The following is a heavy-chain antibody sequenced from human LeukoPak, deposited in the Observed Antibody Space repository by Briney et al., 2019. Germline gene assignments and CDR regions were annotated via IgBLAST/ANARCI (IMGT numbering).Heavy chain of an antibody. CDR3: ARGSCSSSSCYERLNGLDV. Sequence: GGSLRLSCAASGFTFSNYDMHWVRQVTGKGLEWVSSIDTAGDTYYPGSVKGRFTISRENAKKSFYLQMNSLRAGDTAVYYCARGSCSSSSCYERLNGLDVWGQGTTVTVSS. V-gene: IGHV3-13*01. CDR1: GFTFSNYD. J-gene: IGHJ6*02. D-gene: IGHD2-2*01. CDR2: IDTAGDT.